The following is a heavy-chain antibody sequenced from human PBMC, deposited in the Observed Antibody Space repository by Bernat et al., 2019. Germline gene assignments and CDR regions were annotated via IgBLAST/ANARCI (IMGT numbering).Heavy chain of an antibody. CDR3: ATSYCSGGSCYDYYFDY. J-gene: IGHJ4*02. CDR2: MNPNSGNT. V-gene: IGHV1-8*01. Sequence: QVQLVQSGAEVKKPGASVKVSCKASGYTFTSYDINWVRQATGQGLEWMGLMNPNSGNTGYAQKFQGRVTMTRNTSISTAYMELSSLRSEDTAVYYCATSYCSGGSCYDYYFDYWGQGTLVTVSS. D-gene: IGHD2-15*01. CDR1: GYTFTSYD.